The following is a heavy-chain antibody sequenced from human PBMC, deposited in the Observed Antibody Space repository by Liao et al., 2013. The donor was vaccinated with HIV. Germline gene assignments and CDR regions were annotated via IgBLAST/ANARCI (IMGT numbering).Heavy chain of an antibody. CDR2: IYISGST. V-gene: IGHV4-4*07. CDR3: ASYDYYDSSGYFDY. Sequence: QVQLQESGPALVKPSETLSLTCTVSGASISSYYWSWIRQPAGKGLEWIGRIYISGSTNYNPSLKSRVTMSVDTSKNQFSLKLSSVTAADTAVYHCASYDYYDSSGYFDYWGQGTLVTVSS. J-gene: IGHJ4*02. CDR1: GASISSYY. D-gene: IGHD3-22*01.